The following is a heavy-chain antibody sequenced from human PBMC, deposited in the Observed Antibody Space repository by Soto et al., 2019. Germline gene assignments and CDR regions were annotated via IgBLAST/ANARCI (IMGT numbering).Heavy chain of an antibody. J-gene: IGHJ6*02. CDR1: GFTFRTYV. D-gene: IGHD3-22*01. Sequence: EVHLLDSGGGLVQPGGSLRLSSAVSGFTFRTYVMSWVRQVPGKGLEWVAAISGSGDRTYYADSVKGRFTISRDNSKNTLFLQMNSLRAEDTAVYYWAGGRIVVVGSRAYYGMDVWGQGTTVTVSS. CDR3: AGGRIVVVGSRAYYGMDV. CDR2: ISGSGDRT. V-gene: IGHV3-23*01.